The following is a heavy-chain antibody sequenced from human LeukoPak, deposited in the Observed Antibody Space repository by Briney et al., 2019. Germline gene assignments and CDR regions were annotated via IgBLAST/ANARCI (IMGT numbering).Heavy chain of an antibody. CDR1: GFTFSSYA. CDR2: ISGSGGST. CDR3: AKDEIAARSPYYFDY. V-gene: IGHV3-23*01. J-gene: IGHJ4*02. Sequence: GGSLRLPCAASGFTFSSYAMSWVRQAPGKGLEWVSAISGSGGSTYYADSVKGRFTISRDNSKNTLYLQMNSLRAEDTAVYYCAKDEIAARSPYYFDYWGQGTLVTVSS. D-gene: IGHD6-13*01.